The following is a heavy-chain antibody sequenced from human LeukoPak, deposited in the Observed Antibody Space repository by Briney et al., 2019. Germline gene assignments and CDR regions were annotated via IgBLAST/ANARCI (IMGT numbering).Heavy chain of an antibody. J-gene: IGHJ4*02. CDR3: ANPYSSGWYPTYYFDY. D-gene: IGHD6-19*01. Sequence: GGSLRLSCAASRFTFSSYAMSWVRQAPGEGREWVSAISGSGGSTYYADSVKGRFTISRDNSKNTLYLQMNSLRAEDTAVYYCANPYSSGWYPTYYFDYWGQGTLVTVSS. CDR2: ISGSGGST. CDR1: RFTFSSYA. V-gene: IGHV3-23*01.